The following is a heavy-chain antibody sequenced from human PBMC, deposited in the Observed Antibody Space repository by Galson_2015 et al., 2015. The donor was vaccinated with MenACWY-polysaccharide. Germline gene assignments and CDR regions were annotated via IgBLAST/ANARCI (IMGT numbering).Heavy chain of an antibody. CDR3: ARDPHTTMVTLDY. CDR2: INGDGSTT. J-gene: IGHJ4*02. CDR1: GFTFSRYW. V-gene: IGHV3-74*01. D-gene: IGHD5-18*01. Sequence: SLRLSCAASGFTFSRYWMHWVRQAPGKGLVWVSHINGDGSTTNYAASVKGRFTISRDNAKNTLYLQMNSLIAEDTAVYYCARDPHTTMVTLDYWGQGTLVTVSS.